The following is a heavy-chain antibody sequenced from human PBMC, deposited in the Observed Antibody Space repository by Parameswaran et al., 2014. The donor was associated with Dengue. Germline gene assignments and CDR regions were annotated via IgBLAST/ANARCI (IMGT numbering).Heavy chain of an antibody. CDR3: ARGNPHGYNDFSIDY. V-gene: IGHV3-33*01. CDR2: IWYDGSNK. Sequence: VRQMPGKGLEWVAVIWYDGSNKYYADSVKGRFTISRDNSKNTLYLQMNSLRAEDTAVYYCARGNPHGYNDFSIDYWGQGTLVTVSS. J-gene: IGHJ4*02. D-gene: IGHD5-24*01.